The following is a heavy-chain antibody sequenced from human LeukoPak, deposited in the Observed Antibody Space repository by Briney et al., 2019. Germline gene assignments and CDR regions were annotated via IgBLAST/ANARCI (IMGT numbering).Heavy chain of an antibody. Sequence: GGSLRLSCAVSGFTFSSYSMNWVRQAPGKGLEWVSSISSSSSYIYYADSVKGRFTISRDNAKNSLYLQMNSLRAEDTAVYYCARDLCYYDSSGYYYPVDYYYYYYMDVWGKGTTVTVSS. V-gene: IGHV3-21*01. CDR2: ISSSSSYI. CDR1: GFTFSSYS. D-gene: IGHD3-22*01. J-gene: IGHJ6*03. CDR3: ARDLCYYDSSGYYYPVDYYYYYYMDV.